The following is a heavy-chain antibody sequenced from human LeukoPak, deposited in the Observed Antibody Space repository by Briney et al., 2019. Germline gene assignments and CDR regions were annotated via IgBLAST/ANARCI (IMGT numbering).Heavy chain of an antibody. D-gene: IGHD2-15*01. CDR1: GYSFTGYY. CDR3: ARPYCNGGSCHDYFDY. CDR2: MSSYSGGT. J-gene: IGHJ4*02. Sequence: ASVKVSCKASGYSFTGYYMHWVRQAPGQGLEWMGGMSSYSGGTNYAQKFQGRVTMTRDTSISTAYMELRRLSSDDTAIYYCARPYCNGGSCHDYFDYWGQGTLVSVSS. V-gene: IGHV1-2*02.